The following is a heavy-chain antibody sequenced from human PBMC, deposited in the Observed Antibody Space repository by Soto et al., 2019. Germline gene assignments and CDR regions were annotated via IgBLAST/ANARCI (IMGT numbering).Heavy chain of an antibody. D-gene: IGHD3-10*01. V-gene: IGHV1-69*06. J-gene: IGHJ5*02. Sequence: ASVKVSCKASGGTFSSYAIGWVRQAPGQGLEWIGGIIPIFGKTNYAQKFQERVTITGDTSTSTAYMELSSLRSEDTAVYYCAAHMVRGVPNWFDPWGQGTLVTVSS. CDR1: GGTFSSYA. CDR2: IIPIFGKT. CDR3: AAHMVRGVPNWFDP.